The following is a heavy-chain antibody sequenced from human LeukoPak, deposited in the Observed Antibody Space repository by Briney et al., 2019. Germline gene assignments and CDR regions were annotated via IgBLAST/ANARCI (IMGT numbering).Heavy chain of an antibody. D-gene: IGHD4-23*01. CDR1: WFSLSTRGVG. CDR2: IYWDDDK. J-gene: IGHJ4*02. CDR3: AHIYGGNSDLFDY. Sequence: ESGPTLVKPTQTLTLTCTFSWFSLSTRGVGVGWIRQPPGKPLEWLALIYWDDDKRYNPSLKSRLTMSKDTSKNQVVLRMTKMDPVDTGTYFCAHIYGGNSDLFDYWGQGALVTVSS. V-gene: IGHV2-5*02.